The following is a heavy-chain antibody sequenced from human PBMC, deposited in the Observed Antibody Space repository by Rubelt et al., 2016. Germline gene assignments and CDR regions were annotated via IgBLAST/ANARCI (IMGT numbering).Heavy chain of an antibody. V-gene: IGHV4-59*12. CDR1: GGSISSYY. J-gene: IGHJ6*02. D-gene: IGHD6-13*01. CDR2: VHYSGST. CDR3: ARGVAAAGSSYYYGMDV. Sequence: GLVKPSETLSLTCTVSGGSISSYYWSWIRQPPGEGLEWIGYVHYSGSTDYNPSLKSRVTISVDTSKKQFSLKVRSVTAADTAVYYCARGVAAAGSSYYYGMDVWGQGTTVTVSS.